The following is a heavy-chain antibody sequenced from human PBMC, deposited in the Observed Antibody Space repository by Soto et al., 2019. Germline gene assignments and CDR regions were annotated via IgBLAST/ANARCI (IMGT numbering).Heavy chain of an antibody. V-gene: IGHV1-18*01. CDR1: GYTFISYG. D-gene: IGHD4-17*01. J-gene: IGHJ6*02. CDR3: ARVIDYGDHYYYGMDV. Sequence: ASVKVSCKASGYTFISYGISWVRQAPGQGLEWMGWISANNGNTNYAQKFQGRVTMTTDTSTSTANMELRSLRSDDTAVYYCARVIDYGDHYYYGMDVCGQRTTVTVSS. CDR2: ISANNGNT.